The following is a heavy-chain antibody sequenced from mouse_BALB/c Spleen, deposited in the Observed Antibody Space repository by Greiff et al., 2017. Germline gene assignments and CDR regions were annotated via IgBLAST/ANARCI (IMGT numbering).Heavy chain of an antibody. CDR2: IWGDGST. J-gene: IGHJ3*01. Sequence: VQLQESGPGLVQPSQSLSITCTVSGFSLTGYGVNWVRQPPGKGLEWLGMIWGDGSTDYNSALKSRLSISKDNSKSQVFLKMNSLQTDDTARYYCARDRELLRLAYWGQGTLVTVSA. CDR1: GFSLTGYG. D-gene: IGHD1-2*01. CDR3: ARDRELLRLAY. V-gene: IGHV2-6-7*01.